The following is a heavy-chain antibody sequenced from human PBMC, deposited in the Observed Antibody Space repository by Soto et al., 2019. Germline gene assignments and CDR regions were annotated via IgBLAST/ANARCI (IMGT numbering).Heavy chain of an antibody. CDR2: ISAYNGKT. Sequence: QVQLVQSGAEVKKPGASVKVSCKASGYTFTSYGISWVRQAPGQGLEWMGWISAYNGKTNYAQNLQGTSTMTTDNSTRTAYMELRSLRTDDTAGYYCARPDCRSTRCSWIYFDYWGQGTLVTVS. V-gene: IGHV1-18*01. CDR1: GYTFTSYG. CDR3: ARPDCRSTRCSWIYFDY. D-gene: IGHD2-2*01. J-gene: IGHJ4*02.